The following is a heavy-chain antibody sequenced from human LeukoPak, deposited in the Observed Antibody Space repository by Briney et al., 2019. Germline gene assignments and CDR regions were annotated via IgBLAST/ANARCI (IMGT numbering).Heavy chain of an antibody. CDR3: ATXXITMVXGVIMTDNWFDP. D-gene: IGHD3-10*01. Sequence: SETLSLTCTVSGGSISSYYWSWIRQPPGKGLEWIGYIXXXGSTNYNPXLKXXVTISVDTSKNQFSLKLSSVTAADTAVYYCATXXITMVXGVIMTDNWFDPWGQGTLVTVSS. V-gene: IGHV4-59*01. CDR2: IXXXGST. CDR1: GGSISSYY. J-gene: IGHJ5*02.